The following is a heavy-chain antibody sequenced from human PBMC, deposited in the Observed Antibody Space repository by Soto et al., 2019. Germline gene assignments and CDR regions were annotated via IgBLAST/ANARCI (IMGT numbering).Heavy chain of an antibody. CDR2: IIPIFGTA. Sequence: ASVKVSCKASGGTFSSYAISWVRQAPGQGLEWMGGIIPIFGTANYAQKFQGRVTITADKSTSTAYMELSSLRSEDTAVYYCARGTLRFLEWLSRPYYYYCGMDVWGQGTTVTVSS. J-gene: IGHJ6*02. D-gene: IGHD3-3*01. V-gene: IGHV1-69*06. CDR1: GGTFSSYA. CDR3: ARGTLRFLEWLSRPYYYYCGMDV.